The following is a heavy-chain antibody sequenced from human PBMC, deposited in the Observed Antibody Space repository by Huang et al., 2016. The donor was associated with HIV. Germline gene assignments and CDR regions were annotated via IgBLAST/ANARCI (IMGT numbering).Heavy chain of an antibody. J-gene: IGHJ4*02. CDR2: ISTAGTIK. D-gene: IGHD3-10*01. Sequence: QVQLVESGGGVVQPGRSLRLSCAASGFAFSSFAMHWIRQAPGNGIQGLAVISTAGTIKIYADSVRGRFTISRDNSKGTVYLQMNSLRPEDTAVYSCARTGSYYYGSGIYHFGDYWGQGTLVTVSS. V-gene: IGHV3-30*01. CDR1: GFAFSSFA. CDR3: ARTGSYYYGSGIYHFGDY.